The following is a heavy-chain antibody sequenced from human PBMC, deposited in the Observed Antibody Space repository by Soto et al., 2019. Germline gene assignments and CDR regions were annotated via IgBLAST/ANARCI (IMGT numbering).Heavy chain of an antibody. CDR1: GYTFTSYG. V-gene: IGHV1-18*01. J-gene: IGHJ4*02. CDR3: ARDQGYYYGSDDFDY. D-gene: IGHD3-10*01. CDR2: ISAYNGNT. Sequence: WASVKVSCKASGYTFTSYGISWVRQAPGQGLEWMGWISAYNGNTNYAQKLQGRVTMTTDTSTSTAYMELRSLRSDDTAVYYCARDQGYYYGSDDFDYWGQGTLVTVSS.